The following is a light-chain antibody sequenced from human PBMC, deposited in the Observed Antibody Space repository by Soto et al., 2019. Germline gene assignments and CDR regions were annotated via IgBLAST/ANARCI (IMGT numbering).Light chain of an antibody. J-gene: IGLJ2*01. CDR2: DVS. V-gene: IGLV2-14*01. Sequence: QSVLTQPASVSGSPGQSITISCPGTSSAVGGYNYVSWYQQHPGKAPKLMIYDVSNRPSGVSNRFSGSKSGNTASLTISGLQAEDEADYYCSSYTSSSTLVVFGGGTKLTVL. CDR3: SSYTSSSTLVV. CDR1: SSAVGGYNY.